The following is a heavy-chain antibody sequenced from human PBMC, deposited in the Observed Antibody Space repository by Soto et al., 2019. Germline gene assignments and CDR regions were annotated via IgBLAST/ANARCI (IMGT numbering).Heavy chain of an antibody. Sequence: EVQLVESGGGLVQPGGSLRLSCAASGCTFSTFFMHWVRQAPGKGLEYVSAISSNGGSTYYASSVKGRFTISRDNSKNTLYLQLGSLRAEDMAIYYCARARYNSGSQVVDYWGQGTLVTVSS. V-gene: IGHV3-64*01. J-gene: IGHJ4*02. CDR1: GCTFSTFF. CDR3: ARARYNSGSQVVDY. CDR2: ISSNGGST. D-gene: IGHD6-19*01.